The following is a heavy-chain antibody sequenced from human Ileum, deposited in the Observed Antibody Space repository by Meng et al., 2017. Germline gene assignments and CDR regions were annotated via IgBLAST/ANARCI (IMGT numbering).Heavy chain of an antibody. J-gene: IGHJ1*01. CDR2: INTDGSTT. CDR3: TNDRLNH. D-gene: IGHD1-1*01. Sequence: EVPRLGSGGGSVTPGGSLSVSCASSGFTFSGHCWHWVRQATGKGLVWVSRINTDGSTTTYADSVKGRFSNSRDNAKNTLYLQMTSLRAEDTAVYYCTNDRLNHWGQGTLVTVSS. V-gene: IGHV3-74*02. CDR1: GFTFSGHC.